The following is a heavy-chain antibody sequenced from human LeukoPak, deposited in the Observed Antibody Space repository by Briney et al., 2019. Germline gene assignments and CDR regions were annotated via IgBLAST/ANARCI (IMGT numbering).Heavy chain of an antibody. J-gene: IGHJ5*02. Sequence: PGGSLRLSCVASGFTFSNYAMSWVRQAPEKGLDWVSVISGSAHKIRYADSVKGRFTISRDNSKNTLYLQMNSLRAEDTAVYYCAKEASEMATTHGWFDPWGQGTLVTVSS. CDR1: GFTFSNYA. D-gene: IGHD5-24*01. V-gene: IGHV3-23*01. CDR3: AKEASEMATTHGWFDP. CDR2: ISGSAHKI.